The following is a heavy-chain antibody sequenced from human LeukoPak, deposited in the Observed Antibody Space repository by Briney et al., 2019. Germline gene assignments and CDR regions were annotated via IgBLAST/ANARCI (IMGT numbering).Heavy chain of an antibody. CDR1: GFTFSTFA. CDR3: AKDNWTLDY. Sequence: GGSLRLSCAASGFTFSTFAMVWVRQPPGKGLEWVSSIFPSGGEIHYADSVKGRFTISRDNSKNTLYLQMNSLRTEDTAVYYCAKDNWTLDYWGQGALVTVSS. CDR2: IFPSGGEI. V-gene: IGHV3-23*01. D-gene: IGHD1-20*01. J-gene: IGHJ4*02.